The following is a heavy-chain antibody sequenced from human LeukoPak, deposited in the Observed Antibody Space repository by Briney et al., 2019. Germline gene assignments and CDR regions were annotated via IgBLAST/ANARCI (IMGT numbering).Heavy chain of an antibody. CDR1: GFTFSSYW. V-gene: IGHV3-7*03. J-gene: IGHJ3*02. Sequence: GGSLRLSCAASGFTFSSYWMSWVRQAPGKGLEWVANIKQDGCEKYYVDSVKGRFTISRDNAKNSLYLQMNSLRAEDMALYYCAKEGDYEAFDIWGQGTMVTVSS. CDR2: IKQDGCEK. D-gene: IGHD4-17*01. CDR3: AKEGDYEAFDI.